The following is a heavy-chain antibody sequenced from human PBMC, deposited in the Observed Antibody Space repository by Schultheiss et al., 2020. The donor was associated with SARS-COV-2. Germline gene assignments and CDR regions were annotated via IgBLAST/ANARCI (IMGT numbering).Heavy chain of an antibody. Sequence: SVKVSCKASGYTFTSYGISWVRQAPGQGLAPGQGLEWVGGVIPIFGEANYAQKFQGRVTITADESTSTAYLELSSLRSEDRAVYYCATNNPGHDSSFHYWGQGTLVTVSS. J-gene: IGHJ4*02. CDR3: ATNNPGHDSSFHY. CDR1: GYTFTSYG. D-gene: IGHD1/OR15-1a*01. V-gene: IGHV1-69*13. CDR2: VIPIFGEA.